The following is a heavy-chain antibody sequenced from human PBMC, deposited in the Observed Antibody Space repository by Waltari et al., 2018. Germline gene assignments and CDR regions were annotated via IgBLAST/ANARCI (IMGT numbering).Heavy chain of an antibody. CDR3: ASATDYGDHNWFDP. V-gene: IGHV4-39*01. CDR1: GGSISSSSYY. Sequence: QLQLQESGPGLVKPSETLSLTCTVSGGSISSSSYYWGWIRQPPGKGLEWIGSIYYSGRTHYNPSLKSRVTISVDTSKNQFSLKLSSVTAADTAVYYCASATDYGDHNWFDPWGQGTLVTVSS. D-gene: IGHD4-17*01. J-gene: IGHJ5*02. CDR2: IYYSGRT.